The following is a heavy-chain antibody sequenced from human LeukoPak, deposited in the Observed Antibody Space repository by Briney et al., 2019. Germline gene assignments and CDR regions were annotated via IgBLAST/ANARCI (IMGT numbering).Heavy chain of an antibody. Sequence: PGGSLKLSCAASTFSFSTYGMHWVRQAPGKGLEWVAFIQYDGSIKLYGDSVKGRFTISRDNSKNTLYLQMNSLRAEDTAVYYCARVRGDWFDPWGQGTLVTVSS. V-gene: IGHV3-30*02. CDR2: IQYDGSIK. CDR3: ARVRGDWFDP. CDR1: TFSFSTYG. D-gene: IGHD3-10*01. J-gene: IGHJ5*02.